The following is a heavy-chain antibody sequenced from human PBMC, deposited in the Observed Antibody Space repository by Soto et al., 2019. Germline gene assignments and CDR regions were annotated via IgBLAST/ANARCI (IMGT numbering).Heavy chain of an antibody. J-gene: IGHJ6*02. V-gene: IGHV3-23*01. CDR1: GFTFSSYA. CDR2: ISGSGGST. CDR3: AKALIVVVPAAIRYYYYYYGMDV. Sequence: PGGSLRLACAASGFTFSSYAMSWVRQAPGKGLEWVSAISGSGGSTYYADSVKGRFTISRDNSKNTLYLQMNSLRAEDTAVYYCAKALIVVVPAAIRYYYYYYGMDVWGQGTTVTVSS. D-gene: IGHD2-2*02.